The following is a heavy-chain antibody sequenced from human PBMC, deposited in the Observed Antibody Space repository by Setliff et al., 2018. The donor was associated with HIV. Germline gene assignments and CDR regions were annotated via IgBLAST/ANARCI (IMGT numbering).Heavy chain of an antibody. CDR1: GGSFSAYY. CDR3: AREDYYYHGMDV. CDR2: INHSGGT. J-gene: IGHJ6*02. V-gene: IGHV4-34*01. Sequence: PSETLSLTCAVYGGSFSAYYWSWIRQTPGKGLEWIGEINHSGGTNYNPSLKSRVTMSVDTSKNQFSLKLSSVTAADTAVYYCAREDYYYHGMDVWGQGTTVTVSS.